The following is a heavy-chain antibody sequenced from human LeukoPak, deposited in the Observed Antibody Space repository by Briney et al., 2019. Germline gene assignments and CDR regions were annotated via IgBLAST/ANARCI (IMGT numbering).Heavy chain of an antibody. D-gene: IGHD6-13*01. V-gene: IGHV3-7*01. Sequence: PGGSLRLSCAASGFTFSSYWMSWVRQAPGKGLEWVANIKEDGSDKYYVDSVKGRFTISRDNAKNSLYLQMNSLRAEDTAVYYCAREVVAAGKNWFDPWGQGTLVTVSS. CDR1: GFTFSSYW. J-gene: IGHJ5*02. CDR2: IKEDGSDK. CDR3: AREVVAAGKNWFDP.